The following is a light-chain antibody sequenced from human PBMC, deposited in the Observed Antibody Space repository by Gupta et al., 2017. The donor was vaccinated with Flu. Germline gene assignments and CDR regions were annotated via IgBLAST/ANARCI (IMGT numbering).Light chain of an antibody. J-gene: IGLJ2*01. CDR2: EVS. V-gene: IGLV2-8*01. CDR1: SSDVGGCSY. CDR3: TSYAPGNNLL. Sequence: SVTISCTGTSSDVGGCSYVSWYQQNPGKAPKLMISEVSKRPSGVRDRFSGSKSGNTASLTVSGLQAEDEADYYCTSYAPGNNLLFGGGTKLTVL.